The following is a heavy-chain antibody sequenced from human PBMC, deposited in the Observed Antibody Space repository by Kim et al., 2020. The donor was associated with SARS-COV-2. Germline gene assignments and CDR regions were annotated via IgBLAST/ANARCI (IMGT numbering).Heavy chain of an antibody. J-gene: IGHJ4*02. D-gene: IGHD1-26*01. CDR2: ISYDGSNK. Sequence: GGSLRLSCAASGFTFSSYGMHWVRQAPGKGLEWVAVISYDGSNKYYADSVKGRFTISRDNSKNTLYLQMNSLRAEDTAVYYCAKAHLSGSYLPIDYWGQGTLVTVSS. V-gene: IGHV3-30*18. CDR1: GFTFSSYG. CDR3: AKAHLSGSYLPIDY.